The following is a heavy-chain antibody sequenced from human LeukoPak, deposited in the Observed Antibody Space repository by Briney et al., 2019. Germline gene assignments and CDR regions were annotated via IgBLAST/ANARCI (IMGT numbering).Heavy chain of an antibody. CDR3: ARAPSEIGGYYPEYFRH. J-gene: IGHJ1*01. Sequence: GGSLRLSCAASGFTFSTYWMHWVRQAPGKGLVWVSRIKSDGGTNHADSVKGRFTISRENPKKTVSLQMNSLTPEGTCVYYCARAPSEIGGYYPEYFRHWGEGTLVTVSS. CDR2: IKSDGGT. D-gene: IGHD3-22*01. V-gene: IGHV3-74*01. CDR1: GFTFSTYW.